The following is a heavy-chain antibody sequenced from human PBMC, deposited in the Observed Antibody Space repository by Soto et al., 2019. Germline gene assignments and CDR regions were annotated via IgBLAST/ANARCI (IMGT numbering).Heavy chain of an antibody. CDR3: ARGVAGSGRYFINWFDP. D-gene: IGHD3-10*01. V-gene: IGHV1-69*01. CDR2: IIPIFGTA. CDR1: GGTFSSYV. Sequence: QVKLVQSGAEVKKPGSSVKVSCKACGGTFSSYVISWVRQAPGQGLEWMGGIIPIFGTANYAQKFQGRVTITADEFTSTAYMELSSLRFEDTAVYYCARGVAGSGRYFINWFDPWGQGTLVTVSS. J-gene: IGHJ5*02.